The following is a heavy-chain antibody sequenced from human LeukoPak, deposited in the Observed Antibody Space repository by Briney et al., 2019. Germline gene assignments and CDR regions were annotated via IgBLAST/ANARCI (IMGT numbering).Heavy chain of an antibody. Sequence: PSETLSLTCTVSGGSISSGGYYWSWIRQHPGKGLEWIGYIYYSGSTYYNPSLKSRVTISVDTSKNQFSLKLSSVTAADTAVYYCAREDSSGYPGWFDPWGQGTLVTVSP. CDR1: GGSISSGGYY. CDR2: IYYSGST. D-gene: IGHD3-22*01. J-gene: IGHJ5*02. V-gene: IGHV4-31*03. CDR3: AREDSSGYPGWFDP.